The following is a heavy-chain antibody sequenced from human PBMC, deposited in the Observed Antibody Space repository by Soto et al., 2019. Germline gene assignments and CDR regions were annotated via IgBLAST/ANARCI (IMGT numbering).Heavy chain of an antibody. J-gene: IGHJ4*02. CDR1: GGSISSGGCY. V-gene: IGHV4-31*03. CDR2: IYYSGST. CDR3: ARERVHIAVAGTGFDY. Sequence: TLSLTCTVSGGSISSGGCYWSWIRQHPGKGLEWIGYIYYSGSTYYNPSLKSRVTISVDTSKNQFSLKLSSVTAADTAVYYCARERVHIAVAGTGFDYWGQGTLVTVSS. D-gene: IGHD6-19*01.